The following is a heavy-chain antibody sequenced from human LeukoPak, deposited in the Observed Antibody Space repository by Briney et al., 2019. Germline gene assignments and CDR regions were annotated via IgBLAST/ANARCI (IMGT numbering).Heavy chain of an antibody. V-gene: IGHV4-39*01. D-gene: IGHD2-15*01. CDR2: IYYSGST. CDR3: ASEGWHYFDY. CDR1: GGSISSSSYY. Sequence: SETLSLTCTVSGGSISSSSYYWGWIRQPPGKGLEWIGSIYYSGSTYYNPSLKSRLTISVDTSKNQFSLKLSSVTAADTAVYYCASEGWHYFDYWGQGTLVTVSS. J-gene: IGHJ4*02.